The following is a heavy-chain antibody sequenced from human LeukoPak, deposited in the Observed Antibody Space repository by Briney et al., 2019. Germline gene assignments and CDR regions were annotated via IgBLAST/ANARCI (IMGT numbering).Heavy chain of an antibody. Sequence: GGSLRLSCAAFGFTFSGYRMSWVRLAPEKGQEWVANIKQDGSEKSYVDSVKGRFTISRDNAKNSLYLQMNSLRAEDTAVYYCAELGITMIGGVWGKGTTVTISS. CDR3: AELGITMIGGV. CDR2: IKQDGSEK. D-gene: IGHD3-10*02. J-gene: IGHJ6*04. V-gene: IGHV3-7*01. CDR1: GFTFSGYR.